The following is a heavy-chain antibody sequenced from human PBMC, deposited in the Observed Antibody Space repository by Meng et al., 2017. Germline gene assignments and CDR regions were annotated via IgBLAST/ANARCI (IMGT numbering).Heavy chain of an antibody. Sequence: QGPLQQWGAGLFKPSETLSLTCVVYGGSFSGYYWSWIRQPPGKGLEWIGEINHSGSTNYNPSLRSRVTISVDTSKNQFSLKLSSVTAADTAVYYCARRGIAARPFYYWGQGTLVTVSS. J-gene: IGHJ4*02. V-gene: IGHV4-34*01. D-gene: IGHD6-6*01. CDR1: GGSFSGYY. CDR3: ARRGIAARPFYY. CDR2: INHSGST.